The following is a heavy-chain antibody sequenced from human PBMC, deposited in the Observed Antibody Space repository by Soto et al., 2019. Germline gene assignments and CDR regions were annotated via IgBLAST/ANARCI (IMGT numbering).Heavy chain of an antibody. D-gene: IGHD5-12*01. V-gene: IGHV4-59*01. J-gene: IGHJ5*02. CDR3: ARGALRWLQNT. CDR2: IYYSGST. Sequence: PSETLSLTCTVSGGSISSYYWSWIRQPPGKGLEWIGYIYYSGSTNYNPSLKSRVTISVDTSKNQFSLKLSSVTAADTAVYYCARGALRWLQNTWGQGTLVTVSS. CDR1: GGSISSYY.